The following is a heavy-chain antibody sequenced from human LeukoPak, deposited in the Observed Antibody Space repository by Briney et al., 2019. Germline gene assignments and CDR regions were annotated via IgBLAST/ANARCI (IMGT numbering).Heavy chain of an antibody. D-gene: IGHD4-23*01. CDR1: GFTFSDYD. V-gene: IGHV3-53*01. J-gene: IGHJ4*02. Sequence: GGSLRLSCAASGFTFSDYDMNWVRQAPGKGLEWVSLIYGGGNTYYADSVKGRFTISRDNSKNTLYLQMNSLRAEDTAVYYCARRGDGGRSFDYWGQGTLVTVSS. CDR3: ARRGDGGRSFDY. CDR2: IYGGGNT.